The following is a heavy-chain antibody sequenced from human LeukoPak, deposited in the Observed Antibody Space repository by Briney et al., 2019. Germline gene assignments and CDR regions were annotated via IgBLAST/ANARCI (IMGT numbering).Heavy chain of an antibody. Sequence: ASVKVSCKASVSTFTSYDINYVRQATGPALAWMEWMNPNSDNTGYAHKFQVRIPMTRNTSISKAYMELSSLRSGDTAVYYCARGRDSSGKLIGYWGQGTLVTVSS. D-gene: IGHD3-22*01. CDR1: VSTFTSYD. CDR2: MNPNSDNT. V-gene: IGHV1-8*01. J-gene: IGHJ4*02. CDR3: ARGRDSSGKLIGY.